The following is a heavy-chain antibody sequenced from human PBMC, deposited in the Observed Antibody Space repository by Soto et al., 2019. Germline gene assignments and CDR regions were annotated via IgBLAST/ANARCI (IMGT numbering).Heavy chain of an antibody. J-gene: IGHJ4*02. V-gene: IGHV4-34*01. CDR2: INHSGST. CDR3: ARIRAYYYGSGRYYQDY. CDR1: GGSFSGYY. Sequence: QVQLQQWGAGLLKPSETLSLTCAVYGGSFSGYYWSWIRQPPGKGLEWIGEINHSGSTNYNPSLKSRVTISVDTSKNQFSLKLSSVTAADTAVYYCARIRAYYYGSGRYYQDYWGQGTLVTVSS. D-gene: IGHD3-10*01.